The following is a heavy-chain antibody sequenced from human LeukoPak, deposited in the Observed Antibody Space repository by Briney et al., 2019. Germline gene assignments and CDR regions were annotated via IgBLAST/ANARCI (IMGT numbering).Heavy chain of an antibody. V-gene: IGHV3-21*01. J-gene: IGHJ4*02. D-gene: IGHD2-2*01. CDR3: ARAPTVLVGYCSSSSCQADY. Sequence: PGGSLRLSCAASGFTFRSYSMNWVRQAPGKGLEWVSAIDPSSAYIYYADSVKGRFTISRDNAENSLYLQMNSLRVEDTAVYYCARAPTVLVGYCSSSSCQADYWGQGTLVTVSS. CDR2: IDPSSAYI. CDR1: GFTFRSYS.